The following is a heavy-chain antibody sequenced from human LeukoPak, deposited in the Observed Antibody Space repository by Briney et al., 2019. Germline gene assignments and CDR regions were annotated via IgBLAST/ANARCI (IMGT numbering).Heavy chain of an antibody. CDR1: GFTFSSYA. Sequence: GGSLRLSCAASGFTFSSYAMSWVRQAPEKGLEWVSAISGSGGSTYYADSVKGRFTISRDNSKNTLYLQMNSLRTEDTAVYYCAKDRNSVGSSYNYWGQGTLVTVSS. J-gene: IGHJ4*02. V-gene: IGHV3-23*01. CDR3: AKDRNSVGSSYNY. D-gene: IGHD6-6*01. CDR2: ISGSGGST.